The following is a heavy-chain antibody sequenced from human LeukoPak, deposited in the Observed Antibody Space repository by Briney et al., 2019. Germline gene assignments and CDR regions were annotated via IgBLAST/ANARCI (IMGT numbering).Heavy chain of an antibody. CDR2: ISSSGSTI. Sequence: GGSLRLSCAASGFTFSSYEMNWVRQAPGKGLEWVSYISSSGSTIYYADSVKGRFTISRDNAKNSLYLQMNSLRAEDTAVYYCARAGRRDWFDPWSQGTLVTVSS. V-gene: IGHV3-48*03. CDR1: GFTFSSYE. J-gene: IGHJ5*02. CDR3: ARAGRRDWFDP.